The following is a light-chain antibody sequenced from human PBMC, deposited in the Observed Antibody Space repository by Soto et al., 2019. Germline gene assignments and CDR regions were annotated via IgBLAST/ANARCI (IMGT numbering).Light chain of an antibody. V-gene: IGKV4-1*01. CDR1: QSILFSSNNKNY. Sequence: DIVMTQSPDSLAVSLGERATINCQSSQSILFSSNNKNYLAWYQQKPGQPPKLLISWASTRESGVPDRFSVRGSGTDFTLTISSLQAEDVAVYYCQQYYNVPWTFGQGTKVEIK. J-gene: IGKJ1*01. CDR2: WAS. CDR3: QQYYNVPWT.